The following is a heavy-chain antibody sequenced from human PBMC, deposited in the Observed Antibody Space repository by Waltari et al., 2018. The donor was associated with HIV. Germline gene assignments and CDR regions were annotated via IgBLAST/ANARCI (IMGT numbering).Heavy chain of an antibody. D-gene: IGHD3-3*01. J-gene: IGHJ4*02. CDR2: INHSGST. CDR3: AIGQDYDFWSGYYYDY. CDR1: GGSFSGYY. Sequence: QVQLQQWGAGLLKPSETLSLTCAVYGGSFSGYYWSWIRQPPGKGREWIGEINHSGSTNDNPSLKSRVTISVDTSKNQCSLKLSAVTAADTAVYYCAIGQDYDFWSGYYYDYWGQGTLVTVSS. V-gene: IGHV4-34*01.